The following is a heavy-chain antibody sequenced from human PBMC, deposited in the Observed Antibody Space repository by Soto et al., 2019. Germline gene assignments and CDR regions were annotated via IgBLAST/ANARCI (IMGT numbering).Heavy chain of an antibody. CDR3: ARGPSTMVRGVIKTRAPFDY. J-gene: IGHJ4*02. V-gene: IGHV4-34*01. D-gene: IGHD3-10*01. CDR2: INHSGST. CDR1: VGSFSGYY. Sequence: QVQLQQWGAGLLKPSETLSLTCAVYVGSFSGYYWSWIRQPPGKGLEWIGEINHSGSTNYNPSLKSRVTISVDTSKNQFSLKLSSVTAADTAVYYCARGPSTMVRGVIKTRAPFDYWGQGTLVTVSS.